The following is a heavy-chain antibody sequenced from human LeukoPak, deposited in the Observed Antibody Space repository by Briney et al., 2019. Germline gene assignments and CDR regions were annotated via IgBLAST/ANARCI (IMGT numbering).Heavy chain of an antibody. D-gene: IGHD2-2*01. Sequence: GASLKASCKASGSTFTAYDMQWVRQAPGHSLEGMGWINPNSGVTNYAQKFPGRSTMDRHTSISTACMELSRLRSDEAAVYFCARDHCVCRGCYDDYYYGMDVWGRGTTVTVSS. CDR3: ARDHCVCRGCYDDYYYGMDV. J-gene: IGHJ6*02. V-gene: IGHV1-2*02. CDR2: INPNSGVT. CDR1: GSTFTAYD.